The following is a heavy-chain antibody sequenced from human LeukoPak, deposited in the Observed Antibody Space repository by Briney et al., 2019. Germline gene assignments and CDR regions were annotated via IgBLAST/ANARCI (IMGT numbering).Heavy chain of an antibody. CDR2: ISVSGGST. V-gene: IGHV3-23*01. CDR1: GFTFSSYA. Sequence: GGSLRLSCAASGFTFSSYAMSWVRQAPGKGLEWVSAISVSGGSTYYADSVKGRFTISRDNYKNTLYLQMNSLRAEDTAVYYCAKEGDFWSSAGPFDYWGQGTLVTVSS. J-gene: IGHJ4*02. D-gene: IGHD3-3*01. CDR3: AKEGDFWSSAGPFDY.